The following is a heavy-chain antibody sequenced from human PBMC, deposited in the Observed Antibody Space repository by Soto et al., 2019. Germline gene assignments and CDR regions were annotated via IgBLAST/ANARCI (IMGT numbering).Heavy chain of an antibody. J-gene: IGHJ5*02. CDR1: GGSISCSGYY. CDR2: IYYSGTT. V-gene: IGHV4-39*07. D-gene: IGHD1-26*01. Sequence: PSETLSLTCTVSGGSISCSGYYWGWMRQPPGKGLEWIGTIYYSGTTYYTPSLKSRLTISVDTSKNQFSLKLTSVTAEDTAVYYCAREEGLLNWFDPWGQGTLVTVSS. CDR3: AREEGLLNWFDP.